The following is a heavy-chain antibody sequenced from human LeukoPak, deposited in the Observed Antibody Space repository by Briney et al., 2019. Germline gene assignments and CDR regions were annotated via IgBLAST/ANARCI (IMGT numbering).Heavy chain of an antibody. CDR1: GFTFSSYA. CDR3: AEDWGGYGSGTYYPVF. CDR2: ISGSGGTT. Sequence: GGSLRLSCAASGFTFSSYAMHWVRQAPGKGLEWVSLISGSGGTTYYADSVKGRFTISRDNSKNSLYLQMNSLRAEDTAVYYCAEDWGGYGSGTYYPVFWGQGTLVTVSS. V-gene: IGHV3-23*01. D-gene: IGHD3-10*01. J-gene: IGHJ4*02.